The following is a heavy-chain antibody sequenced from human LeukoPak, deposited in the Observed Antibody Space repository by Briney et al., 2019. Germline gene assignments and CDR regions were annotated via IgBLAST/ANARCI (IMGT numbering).Heavy chain of an antibody. CDR2: INHSGTT. Sequence: SETLSLTCAVYGGSFSGYYCSGIRQPPGKGPEYSGEINHSGTTNYNPSLKSRVTISVDTSKSRFSLKLSSVIAADTAVYYCARGVGSIAADCFDYWGQGALVTVSS. J-gene: IGHJ4*02. CDR1: GGSFSGYY. D-gene: IGHD6-13*01. CDR3: ARGVGSIAADCFDY. V-gene: IGHV4-34*01.